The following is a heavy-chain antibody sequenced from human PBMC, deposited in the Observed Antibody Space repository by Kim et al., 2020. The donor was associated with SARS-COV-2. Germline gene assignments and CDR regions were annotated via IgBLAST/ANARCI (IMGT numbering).Heavy chain of an antibody. CDR1: GDSVSSNSAA. Sequence: SQTLSLTCAISGDSVSSNSAAWNWIRQSPSRGLEWLGRTYYRSKWYNDYAVSVKSRITINPDTSKNQFSLQLNSVTPEDTAVYYCARDGIWFGEEPLYGMDVWGQGTTVTVSS. D-gene: IGHD3-10*01. V-gene: IGHV6-1*01. CDR3: ARDGIWFGEEPLYGMDV. J-gene: IGHJ6*02. CDR2: TYYRSKWYN.